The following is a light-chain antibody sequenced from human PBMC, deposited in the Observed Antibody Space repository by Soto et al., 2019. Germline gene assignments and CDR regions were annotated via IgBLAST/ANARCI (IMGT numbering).Light chain of an antibody. V-gene: IGKV3-11*01. CDR1: QSVSSY. CDR3: EQRSNWLT. J-gene: IGKJ4*01. Sequence: EIVLTQSPATLSLSPGERATLSCRASQSVSSYLAWYQQKPGQAPRLLIYDASNRATGIPARFSGSGSVTDFTLTIGSLEPEDFAVYCCEQRSNWLTFGGGTKVEIK. CDR2: DAS.